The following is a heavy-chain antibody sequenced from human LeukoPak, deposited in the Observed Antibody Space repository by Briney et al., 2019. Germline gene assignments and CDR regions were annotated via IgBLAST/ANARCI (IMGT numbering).Heavy chain of an antibody. CDR1: GGSISRSDW. J-gene: IGHJ3*01. CDR2: IFHSGST. Sequence: TSETLSLTCAVSGGSISRSDWWSWVRQSPGKGLEWIGEIFHSGSTKYNPSLKSRVTISVDKSKNQFSLNLTSVTAADTAMYYCARDASLQTGALDVWGQGTMVTVSS. CDR3: ARDASLQTGALDV. V-gene: IGHV4-4*02. D-gene: IGHD5-24*01.